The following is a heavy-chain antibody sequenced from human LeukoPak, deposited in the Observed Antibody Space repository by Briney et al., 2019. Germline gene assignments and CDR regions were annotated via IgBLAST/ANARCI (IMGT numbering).Heavy chain of an antibody. CDR3: ARGSGSYYFDY. CDR2: ISYDGSNK. J-gene: IGHJ4*02. Sequence: GRSLRLSCAASGFTFSSYGMHWVRQAPGKGLEWVAVISYDGSNKYYADSVKGRFTISRGNSKNTLYLQMNSLRAEDTAVYYCARGSGSYYFDYWGQGTLVTVSS. D-gene: IGHD1-26*01. V-gene: IGHV3-30*03. CDR1: GFTFSSYG.